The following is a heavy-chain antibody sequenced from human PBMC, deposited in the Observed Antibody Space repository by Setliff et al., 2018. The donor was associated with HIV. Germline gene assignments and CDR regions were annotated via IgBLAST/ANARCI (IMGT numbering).Heavy chain of an antibody. J-gene: IGHJ4*02. CDR3: AKDHATSSWFTALLDY. CDR2: ISGSAGTT. Sequence: ETLSLTCTVSGGSISGSSYHWGWIRQTPGKGLEWVSGISGSAGTTYYADSVKGRFTISRDNSKNTLYLQMNSLRAEDTAVYYCAKDHATSSWFTALLDYWGQGALVTVSS. V-gene: IGHV3-23*01. D-gene: IGHD6-13*01. CDR1: GGSISGSSYH.